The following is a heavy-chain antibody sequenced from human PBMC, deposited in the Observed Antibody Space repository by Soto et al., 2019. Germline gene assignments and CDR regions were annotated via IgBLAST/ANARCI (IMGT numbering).Heavy chain of an antibody. D-gene: IGHD1-26*01. J-gene: IGHJ4*02. CDR1: GFTFSSYG. Sequence: VGSLRLSCAASGFTFSSYGMHWVRQAPGKGLEWVAVIWYDGSNKYYADSVKGRFTISRDNSKNTLYLQMNSLRAEDTAVYYCARETSGSRHFDYWGQGTLVTVSS. CDR2: IWYDGSNK. CDR3: ARETSGSRHFDY. V-gene: IGHV3-33*01.